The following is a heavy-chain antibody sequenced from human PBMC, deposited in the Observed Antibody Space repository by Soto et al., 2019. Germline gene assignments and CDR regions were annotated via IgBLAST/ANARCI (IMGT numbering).Heavy chain of an antibody. CDR3: ARGLLIAAATGLRYYYYGMDV. CDR2: INHSGST. V-gene: IGHV4-34*01. J-gene: IGHJ6*02. D-gene: IGHD6-13*01. CDR1: GGSFGGYY. Sequence: PSETLSLTCAVYGGSFGGYYWRCTRQPPGKGLEWIGEINHSGSTNYNPSLKSRVTISVDTSKNQFSLKLSSVTAADTAVYYCARGLLIAAATGLRYYYYGMDVWGQGTTVT.